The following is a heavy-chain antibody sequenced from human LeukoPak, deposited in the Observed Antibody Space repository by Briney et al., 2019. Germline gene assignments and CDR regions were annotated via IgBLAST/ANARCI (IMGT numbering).Heavy chain of an antibody. J-gene: IGHJ6*02. CDR1: GYTFTGYY. V-gene: IGHV1-2*02. CDR3: ARVRRPGYYGSGTIETYYYYGMDV. Sequence: GASVKVSCKASGYTFTGYYMHWVRQAPGQGLEWMGWINPNSGGTNYAQKFQGMVTMTRDTSISTAYMELSRLRSDDTAVYYCARVRRPGYYGSGTIETYYYYGMDVWGQGTTVTVSS. CDR2: INPNSGGT. D-gene: IGHD3-10*01.